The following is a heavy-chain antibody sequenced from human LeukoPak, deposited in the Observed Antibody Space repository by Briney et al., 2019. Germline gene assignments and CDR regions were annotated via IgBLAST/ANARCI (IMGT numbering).Heavy chain of an antibody. CDR2: IYSGGST. CDR3: AREATYGSGMS. Sequence: GGSLRLSCAASGFTVSSNYMSWVRQAPGEGLEWFSVIYSGGSTYYADCVKGRFTISRYNSKNTPYLQMNRLRAEDTAVYYCAREATYGSGMSGGQGTLVTVYS. J-gene: IGHJ4*02. CDR1: GFTVSSNY. V-gene: IGHV3-66*02. D-gene: IGHD3-10*01.